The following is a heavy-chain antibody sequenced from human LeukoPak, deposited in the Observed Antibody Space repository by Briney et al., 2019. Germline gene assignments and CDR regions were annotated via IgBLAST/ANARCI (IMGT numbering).Heavy chain of an antibody. CDR3: ARDRTAPYSSGWFFDF. Sequence: ASVKVSCTASGYTITDYYLHWVRQAPGQGPEWMGWIIPNSGGTNYAQKFQGRLTMTRDTSINTAYMELSRLRSDDTAFYYCARDRTAPYSSGWFFDFWGQGTLVTVSS. CDR2: IIPNSGGT. CDR1: GYTITDYY. J-gene: IGHJ4*02. D-gene: IGHD6-19*01. V-gene: IGHV1-2*02.